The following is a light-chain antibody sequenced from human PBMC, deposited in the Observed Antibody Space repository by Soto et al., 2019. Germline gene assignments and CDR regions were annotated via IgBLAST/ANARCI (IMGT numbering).Light chain of an antibody. CDR2: DVS. V-gene: IGLV2-11*01. J-gene: IGLJ1*01. CDR1: SSDVGGYNY. CDR3: CSYAGSYAYV. Sequence: QSALTQPRSVSGSPGQSVTISCTGTSSDVGGYNYASWYQQHPGKAPKLMTYDVSKRPSGVPDRFSGSKSDSTASLTISGLQAEDEADYYCCSYAGSYAYVFGTGTKLTVL.